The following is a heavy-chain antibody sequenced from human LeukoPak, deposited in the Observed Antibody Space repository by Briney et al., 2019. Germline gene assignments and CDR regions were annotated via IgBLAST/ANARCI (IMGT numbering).Heavy chain of an antibody. V-gene: IGHV1-69*05. J-gene: IGHJ4*02. CDR3: ARSSEYSSSSEFDY. Sequence: SVKVSCKASGGTFSSHAINWVRQAPGQGLEWLGGIIPIFGTAEYAQKFQGRVTITTDGSTSTAYMELGSLRSEDTAVYYCARSSEYSSSSEFDYWGQGTLVTVSS. CDR2: IIPIFGTA. D-gene: IGHD6-6*01. CDR1: GGTFSSHA.